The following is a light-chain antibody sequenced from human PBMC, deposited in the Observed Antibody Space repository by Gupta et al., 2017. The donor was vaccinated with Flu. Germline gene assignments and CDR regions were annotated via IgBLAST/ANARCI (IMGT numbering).Light chain of an antibody. J-gene: IGLJ3*02. CDR1: SGSIASNY. V-gene: IGLV6-57*03. Sequence: PHSVSESPGKTVTISCTRSSGSIASNYVQWYQQRPGSAPTTVIYEDNQRPSGVPDRFSGSIDSSSNSASLTISGVKTEDEADYYCQSYDSSNWVFGGGTKLTVL. CDR2: EDN. CDR3: QSYDSSNWV.